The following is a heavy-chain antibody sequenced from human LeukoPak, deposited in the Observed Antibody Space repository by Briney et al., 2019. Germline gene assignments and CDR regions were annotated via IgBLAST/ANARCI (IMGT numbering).Heavy chain of an antibody. CDR3: ARDLGIVVY. CDR2: ISSSGSTI. D-gene: IGHD3-22*01. Sequence: GSLRLSCAASGFTFSSYEVNWVRQAPGKGLEWVSYISSSGSTIYYADSVKGRFTISRDNAKNSLYLQMNSLRAEDTAVYYCARDLGIVVYWGQGTLVTVSS. J-gene: IGHJ4*02. V-gene: IGHV3-48*03. CDR1: GFTFSSYE.